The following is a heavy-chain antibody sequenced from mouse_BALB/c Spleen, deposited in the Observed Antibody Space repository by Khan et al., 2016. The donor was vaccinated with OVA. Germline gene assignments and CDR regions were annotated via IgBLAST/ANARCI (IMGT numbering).Heavy chain of an antibody. CDR1: GFTFSSYG. J-gene: IGHJ2*01. CDR3: ATSYFYGYYFDY. V-gene: IGHV5-17*02. Sequence: EVQRVESGGGLVQPGGSRKLSCAASGFTFSSYGMHWVRQAPERGLEWVAYISGDSNTIYYADTVKGRFTISRDNPRNTLFLQMTSLMSEDTAMYYCATSYFYGYYFDYWGPDTTLTVSS. D-gene: IGHD1-1*01. CDR2: ISGDSNTI.